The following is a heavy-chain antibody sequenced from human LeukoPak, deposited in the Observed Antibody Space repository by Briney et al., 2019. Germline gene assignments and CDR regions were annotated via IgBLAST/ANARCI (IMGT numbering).Heavy chain of an antibody. CDR1: GFTFTTYG. CDR2: ISSSSSYI. V-gene: IGHV3-21*04. CDR3: AKDLIAWGRIAVAGFEY. Sequence: PGGSLRLSCAASGFTFTTYGMHWVRQAPGKGLEWVSSISSSSSYIYYADSVKGRFTISRDNAKNSLYLQMNSLRAEDTAVYYCAKDLIAWGRIAVAGFEYWGQGTLVTVSS. D-gene: IGHD6-19*01. J-gene: IGHJ4*02.